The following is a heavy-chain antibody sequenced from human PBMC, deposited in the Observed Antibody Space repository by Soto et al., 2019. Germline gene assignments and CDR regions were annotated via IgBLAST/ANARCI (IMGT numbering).Heavy chain of an antibody. Sequence: ASVKVSCKASGYTFTSYDINWVRQATGQGLEWMGWMNPNSGNTGYAQKFQGRVTMTRNTSISTAYMELSSLRSEDTAVYYCARGSGGDFWSGYLNDMDVWGQGTTVTVSS. CDR3: ARGSGGDFWSGYLNDMDV. CDR1: GYTFTSYD. J-gene: IGHJ6*02. CDR2: MNPNSGNT. D-gene: IGHD3-3*01. V-gene: IGHV1-8*01.